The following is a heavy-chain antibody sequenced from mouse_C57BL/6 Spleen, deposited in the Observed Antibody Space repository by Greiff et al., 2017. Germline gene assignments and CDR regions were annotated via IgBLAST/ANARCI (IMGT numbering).Heavy chain of an antibody. CDR3: ASVYYDSLMDY. CDR1: GYTFTSYW. V-gene: IGHV1-64*01. Sequence: QVQLKQPGAELVKPGASVKLSCKASGYTFTSYWMHWVKQRPGQGLEWIGMIHPNSGSTNYNEKFKSKATLTVDKSSSTAYMQLSSLTSEDSAVYYCASVYYDSLMDYWGQGTSVTVSS. D-gene: IGHD2-4*01. J-gene: IGHJ4*01. CDR2: IHPNSGST.